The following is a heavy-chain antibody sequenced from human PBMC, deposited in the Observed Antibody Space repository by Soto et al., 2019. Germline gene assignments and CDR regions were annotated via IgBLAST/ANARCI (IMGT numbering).Heavy chain of an antibody. CDR3: ARHPGDHANNWFDP. Sequence: QLQLQESGPGLVKPSETLSLTCTVSGGSISSSSYYWGWIRQPPGKGLEWIGSIYYSGSTYYNPSLKSRVTISVDTSKTQFSLKLSSVTAADTAVYYCARHPGDHANNWFDPWGQGTLVTVSS. CDR2: IYYSGST. V-gene: IGHV4-39*01. D-gene: IGHD3-10*01. CDR1: GGSISSSSYY. J-gene: IGHJ5*02.